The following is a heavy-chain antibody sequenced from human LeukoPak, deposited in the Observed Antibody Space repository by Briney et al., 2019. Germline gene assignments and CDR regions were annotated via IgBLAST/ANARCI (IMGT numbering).Heavy chain of an antibody. CDR2: IYYCGIT. V-gene: IGHV4-59*01. J-gene: IGHJ3*02. CDR3: ARAGRWEGRPHAFDI. Sequence: PSETLSLTCTVSGGSISSYYWNWIRQPPGKGLEWIGYIYYCGITNYNPSLKSRVTTSVDTSKSQFSLKLSSVTAADTAVYYCARAGRWEGRPHAFDIWGQGTMVTVSS. CDR1: GGSISSYY. D-gene: IGHD1-26*01.